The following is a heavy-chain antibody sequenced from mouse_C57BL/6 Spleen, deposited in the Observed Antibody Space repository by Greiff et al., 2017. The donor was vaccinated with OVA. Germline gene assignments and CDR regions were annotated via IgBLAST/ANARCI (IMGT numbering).Heavy chain of an antibody. D-gene: IGHD2-4*01. J-gene: IGHJ2*01. CDR1: GYTFTDYY. Sequence: QVQLKQSGAELVRPGASVKLSCKASGYTFTDYYINWVKQRPGQGLEWIARIYPGSGNTYYNEKFKGKATLTAEKSSSTAYMQLSSLTSEDSAVYFCARGYDYYFDYWGQGTTLTVSS. V-gene: IGHV1-76*01. CDR2: IYPGSGNT. CDR3: ARGYDYYFDY.